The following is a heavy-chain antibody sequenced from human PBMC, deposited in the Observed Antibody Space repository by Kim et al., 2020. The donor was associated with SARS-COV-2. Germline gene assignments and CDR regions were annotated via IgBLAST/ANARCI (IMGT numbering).Heavy chain of an antibody. D-gene: IGHD5-12*01. Sequence: SETLSLTCTVSGGSISSSSYYWGWIRQPPGKGLEWIGSIYYSGSTYYNPSLKSRVTISVDTSKNQFSLKLSSVTAADTAVYYSAREGGYSCYDRTSYYFDYWGQGTLVTVSS. J-gene: IGHJ4*02. CDR1: GGSISSSSYY. CDR2: IYYSGST. CDR3: AREGGYSCYDRTSYYFDY. V-gene: IGHV4-39*07.